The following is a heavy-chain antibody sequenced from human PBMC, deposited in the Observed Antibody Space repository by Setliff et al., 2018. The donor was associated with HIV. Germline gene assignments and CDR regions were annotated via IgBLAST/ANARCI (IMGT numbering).Heavy chain of an antibody. V-gene: IGHV1-18*04. J-gene: IGHJ6*03. Sequence: KVSCKASGYTFTSYGISWVRQAPGQGLEWMGWISTYNGNTNYAQKVQGRVIMTTDTSTSTAYMELRSLRSDDTAVYCCARTYYYDSSGYYGYYYYYYMDVWGKGTTVPSP. CDR2: ISTYNGNT. CDR3: ARTYYYDSSGYYGYYYYYYMDV. CDR1: GYTFTSYG. D-gene: IGHD3-22*01.